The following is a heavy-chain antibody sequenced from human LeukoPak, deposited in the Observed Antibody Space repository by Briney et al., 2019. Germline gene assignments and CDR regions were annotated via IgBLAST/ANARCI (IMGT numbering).Heavy chain of an antibody. V-gene: IGHV3-64D*06. Sequence: RGSLRLSCSASGFTFSSYAMHWVRQAPGKGLEYVSALSSNGGSTYYADSVKGRFTISRDNSKNTLYLEMSSLRAEDTAVYYCVKEGIVGASGWYFDLWGRGTLVTVSS. J-gene: IGHJ2*01. CDR3: VKEGIVGASGWYFDL. CDR2: LSSNGGST. D-gene: IGHD1-26*01. CDR1: GFTFSSYA.